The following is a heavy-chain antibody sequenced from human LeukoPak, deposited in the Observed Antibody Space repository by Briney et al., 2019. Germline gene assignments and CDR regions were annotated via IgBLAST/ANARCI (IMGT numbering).Heavy chain of an antibody. CDR2: ISGSGGST. CDR1: GFTFSSYA. V-gene: IGHV3-23*01. D-gene: IGHD4-17*01. CDR3: ARDRDGDRAFDY. Sequence: GGSLRLSCAASGFTFSSYAMSWVRQAPGKGLEWVSAISGSGGSTYYADSVKGRFTISRDNSKNTLYLQMNSLRAEDMAVYYCARDRDGDRAFDYWGQGTLVTVSS. J-gene: IGHJ4*02.